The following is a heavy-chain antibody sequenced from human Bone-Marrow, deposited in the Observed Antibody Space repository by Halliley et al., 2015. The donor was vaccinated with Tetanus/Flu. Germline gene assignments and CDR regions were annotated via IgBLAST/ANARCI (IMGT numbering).Heavy chain of an antibody. CDR2: IYPRGNP. V-gene: IGHV4-59*12. CDR3: ARFWSGFDY. D-gene: IGHD3-3*01. J-gene: IGHJ4*02. Sequence: KGLGGVGYIYPRGNPNYTPSLNSRLTISVDPSKNQFPLKLNSVTAADTAVYFCARFWSGFDYWGQGTQVAVSS.